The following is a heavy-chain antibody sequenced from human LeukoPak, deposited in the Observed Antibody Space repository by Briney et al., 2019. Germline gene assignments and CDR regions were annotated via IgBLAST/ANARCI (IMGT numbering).Heavy chain of an antibody. CDR2: IYTSGST. D-gene: IGHD2/OR15-2a*01. V-gene: IGHV4-4*07. J-gene: IGHJ6*03. CDR1: GGSISSYY. CDR3: ARDRYFNLRYYYYYYMDV. Sequence: SETLSLTCTVSGGSISSYYWSWIRQPAGKGPEWIGRIYTSGSTNYNPSLKSRVTMSVDTSKNQFSLKLSSVTAADTAVYYCARDRYFNLRYYYYYYMDVWGKGTTVTASS.